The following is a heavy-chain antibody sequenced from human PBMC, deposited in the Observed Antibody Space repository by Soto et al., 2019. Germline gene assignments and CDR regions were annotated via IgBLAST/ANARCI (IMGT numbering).Heavy chain of an antibody. CDR1: GYPFTSYY. D-gene: IGHD6-19*01. CDR2: INVSDGST. CDR3: AREAAVAGTAFDH. Sequence: ASVKVSCKASGYPFTSYYLHWVRQAPGQEPEWMGRINVSDGSTRYAQNFQGRVTMTRDTSTTTVYMELSPLRSDDTAVYYCAREAAVAGTAFDHWGQGTLVTVSS. J-gene: IGHJ5*02. V-gene: IGHV1-46*01.